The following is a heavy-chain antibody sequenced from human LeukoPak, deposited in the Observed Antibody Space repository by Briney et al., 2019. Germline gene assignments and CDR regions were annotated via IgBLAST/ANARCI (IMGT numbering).Heavy chain of an antibody. Sequence: GGSLRLSCAASGFIFSNDAMHWVRQAPGKGQEWVAFIWFDGSNKHYADSVKGRFTISRDNSEDTLYLQMNSLRAEDTAVYYCAKEQSSGYYYFDYWGQGTVVTVSS. CDR2: IWFDGSNK. J-gene: IGHJ4*02. V-gene: IGHV3-30*02. CDR3: AKEQSSGYYYFDY. D-gene: IGHD3-22*01. CDR1: GFIFSNDA.